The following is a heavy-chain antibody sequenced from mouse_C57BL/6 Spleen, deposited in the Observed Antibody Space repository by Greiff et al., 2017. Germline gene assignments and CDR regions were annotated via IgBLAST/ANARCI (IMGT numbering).Heavy chain of an antibody. V-gene: IGHV1-5*01. D-gene: IGHD3-2*02. CDR2: IYPGNSDT. CDR1: GYTFTSYW. J-gene: IGHJ3*01. Sequence: EVQLQQSGTVLARPGASVKMSCKTSGYTFTSYWMHWVKQRPGQGLEWIGAIYPGNSDTSYNQKFKGKAKLTAVTSASTAYMELSSLTNEDSAVYYCTREGETAQATSWFAYWGQGTLVTVSA. CDR3: TREGETAQATSWFAY.